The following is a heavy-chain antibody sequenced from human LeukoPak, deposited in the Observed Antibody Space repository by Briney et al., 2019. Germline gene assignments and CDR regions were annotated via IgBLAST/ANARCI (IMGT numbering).Heavy chain of an antibody. D-gene: IGHD2-2*01. CDR3: AKDVYCSSTSCSNWFDP. Sequence: GGSLRLSCAASGLTFDDYGMSWVRQAPGKGLQWVSLISGDGGSTYYADSVKGRFTISRDNSKSSLYLQMNSLRTEDTALYYCAKDVYCSSTSCSNWFDPWGQGTLVTVSS. CDR1: GLTFDDYG. CDR2: ISGDGGST. V-gene: IGHV3-43*02. J-gene: IGHJ5*02.